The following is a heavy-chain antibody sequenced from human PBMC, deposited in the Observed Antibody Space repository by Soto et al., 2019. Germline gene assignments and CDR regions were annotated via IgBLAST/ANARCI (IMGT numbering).Heavy chain of an antibody. V-gene: IGHV1-18*04. CDR3: ARDGERDTGLNFYYYLHGMDA. Sequence: ASVKVSCKASGYTLTTYGISWVRQAPGQGLEWMGWISPYNGTTKYAEKFQGEMTMTTDTATSTAYTDLRSLRSDDTAVYYCARDGERDTGLNFYYYLHGMDAWGQGTRVTVSS. CDR1: GYTLTTYG. CDR2: ISPYNGTT. D-gene: IGHD1-1*01. J-gene: IGHJ6*02.